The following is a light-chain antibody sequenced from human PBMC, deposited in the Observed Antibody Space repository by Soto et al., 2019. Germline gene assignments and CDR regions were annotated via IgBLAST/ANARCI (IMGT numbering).Light chain of an antibody. CDR2: GAS. CDR3: QQRSNWIT. J-gene: IGKJ5*01. CDR1: QSVDNY. Sequence: EIVLTQSPDTLSLSPGERATLVCRASQSVDNYLAWYQQKPGQAPRLLMYGASNRATGVPARFSGSGSETDFTLTISSLEPEDFAVYYCQQRSNWITFGQGTRLEIK. V-gene: IGKV3-11*01.